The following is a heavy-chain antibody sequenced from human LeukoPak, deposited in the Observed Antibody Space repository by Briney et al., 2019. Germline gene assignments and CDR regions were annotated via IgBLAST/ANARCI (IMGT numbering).Heavy chain of an antibody. J-gene: IGHJ4*02. CDR1: GGSISNSGYY. Sequence: SETLSLTCTVSGGSISNSGYYWGWIRQPPGKGLEWIGNIYYSGSTYYNPSLKSRVTISVDTSKNQFSLKLSSVTAADTAVYYCAKTYYYDPFDFWGQGTLVTVSS. CDR3: AKTYYYDPFDF. CDR2: IYYSGST. D-gene: IGHD3-22*01. V-gene: IGHV4-39*01.